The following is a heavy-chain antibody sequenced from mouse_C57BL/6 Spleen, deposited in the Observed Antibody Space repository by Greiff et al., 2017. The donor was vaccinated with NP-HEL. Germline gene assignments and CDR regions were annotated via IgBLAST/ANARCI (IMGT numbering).Heavy chain of an antibody. CDR3: ARDNYGSSPSL. D-gene: IGHD1-1*01. CDR2: ISYDGSN. V-gene: IGHV3-6*01. Sequence: DVKLQESGPGLVKPSQSLSLTCSVTGYSITSGYYWNWIRQFPGNKLEWMGYISYDGSNNYNPSLKNRISITRDTSKNQFFLKLNSVTTEDTATYYCARDNYGSSPSLWGTGTTVTVSS. CDR1: GYSITSGYY. J-gene: IGHJ1*03.